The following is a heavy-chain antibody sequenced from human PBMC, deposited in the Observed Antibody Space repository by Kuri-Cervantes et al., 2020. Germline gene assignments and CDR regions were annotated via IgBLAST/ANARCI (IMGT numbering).Heavy chain of an antibody. J-gene: IGHJ4*02. CDR2: IYHSGST. V-gene: IGHV4-38-2*01. D-gene: IGHD3-22*01. CDR1: GYSISSGYY. Sequence: SQTLSLTCAVSGYSISSGYYWGWIRQPPGKGLEWIGSIYHSGSTYYNPSLKSRVTISVDTSKNQFSLKLSSVTAADTAMYYCASENYDSSGYYFGLHYWGQGTLVTVSS. CDR3: ASENYDSSGYYFGLHY.